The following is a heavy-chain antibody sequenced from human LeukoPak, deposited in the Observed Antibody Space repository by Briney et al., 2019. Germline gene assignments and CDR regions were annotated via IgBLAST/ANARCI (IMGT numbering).Heavy chain of an antibody. CDR3: VSLYETY. CDR2: INSDGSWT. CDR1: GNYW. D-gene: IGHD2/OR15-2a*01. Sequence: GGSLRLSCAASGNYWMHWVHQAPGKGLVWVSHINSDGSWTSYADSVKGRFTISKDNAKNTVYLQMNNLRAEDTAVYYCVSLYETYWGRGTLVTVSS. V-gene: IGHV3-74*01. J-gene: IGHJ4*02.